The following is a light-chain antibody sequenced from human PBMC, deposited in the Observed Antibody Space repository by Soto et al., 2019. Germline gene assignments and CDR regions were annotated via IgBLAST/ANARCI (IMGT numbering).Light chain of an antibody. Sequence: DIQMTQSPSSLSASVGDRVTITRRASQSISRNLNWYQHKPGKAPKLLIYAASSLQNGVPSRFSGGGSGREFTLSISSLQPEDFGTYYCQQSYTTASFTFGQGTRLEIK. CDR3: QQSYTTASFT. CDR1: QSISRN. V-gene: IGKV1-39*01. J-gene: IGKJ5*01. CDR2: AAS.